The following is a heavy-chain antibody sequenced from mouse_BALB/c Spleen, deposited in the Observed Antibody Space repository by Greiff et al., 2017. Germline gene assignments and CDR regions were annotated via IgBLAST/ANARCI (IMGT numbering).Heavy chain of an antibody. D-gene: IGHD2-10*02. CDR3: AREGVYGNYWYFYV. CDR2: ILPGSGST. CDR1: GYTFSSYW. V-gene: IGHV1-9*01. J-gene: IGHJ1*01. Sequence: QVQLKQSGAELMKPGASVKISCKATGYTFSSYWIEWVKQRPGHGLEWIGEILPGSGSTNYNEKFKGKATFTADTSSNTAYMQLSSLTSEDSAVYYCAREGVYGNYWYFYVWGAGTTVTVSS.